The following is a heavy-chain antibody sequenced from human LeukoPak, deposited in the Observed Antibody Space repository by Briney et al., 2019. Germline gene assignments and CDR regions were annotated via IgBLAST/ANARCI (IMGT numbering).Heavy chain of an antibody. CDR1: GYSFTSNY. CDR2: IYPRDGST. J-gene: IGHJ4*02. Sequence: ASVKVSCKASGYSFTSNYIHWVRQAPGQGLEWMGMIYPRDGSTSYAQKFQGRVTVTRDTSTSTVHMELSGLRSEDTAVYYCARDQEAFDYWGQGTLVTISS. CDR3: ARDQEAFDY. V-gene: IGHV1-46*01.